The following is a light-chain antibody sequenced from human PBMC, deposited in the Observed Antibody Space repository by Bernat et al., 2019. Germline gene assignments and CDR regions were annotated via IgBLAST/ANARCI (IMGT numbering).Light chain of an antibody. V-gene: IGLV2-18*02. J-gene: IGLJ2*01. Sequence: HSALTQPPSVSGSPGQSVTISCTGTSSDVGYYNRVSWYRQPPGTAPKLMIYEVNNRPSGVSDRCSGSKSGNTASLTISGLQAEDEADYYCSSYSSTSTYVVFGGGTKLTVL. CDR2: EVN. CDR3: SSYSSTSTYVV. CDR1: SSDVGYYNR.